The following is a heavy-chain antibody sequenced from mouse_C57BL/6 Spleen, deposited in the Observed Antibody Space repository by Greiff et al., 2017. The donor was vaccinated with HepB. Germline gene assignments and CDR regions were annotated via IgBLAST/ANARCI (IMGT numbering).Heavy chain of an antibody. Sequence: VQLQQSGAELVRPGASVTLSCKASGYTFTDYEMHWVKQTPVHGLEWIGAIDPETGGTAYNQKFKGKAILTADKSSSTAYMELRSLTSEDSAVYYCTRGRIYDGDYWYFDVWGTGTTGTVSS. D-gene: IGHD2-3*01. V-gene: IGHV1-15*01. CDR2: IDPETGGT. J-gene: IGHJ1*03. CDR3: TRGRIYDGDYWYFDV. CDR1: GYTFTDYE.